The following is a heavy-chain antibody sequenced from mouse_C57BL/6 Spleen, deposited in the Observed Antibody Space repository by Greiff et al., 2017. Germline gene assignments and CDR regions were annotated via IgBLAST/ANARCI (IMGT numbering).Heavy chain of an antibody. D-gene: IGHD3-3*01. J-gene: IGHJ1*03. CDR2: INPGSGGT. CDR3: ARGDGYFDG. V-gene: IGHV1-54*01. CDR1: GYAFTNYL. Sequence: QVQLQQSGAELVRPGTSVKVSCKASGYAFTNYLIEWVKQRPGQGLEWIGVINPGSGGTNYNEKFKGKATLTADKSSSTAYMQLSSLTAEDSAVYFWARGDGYFDGGGTGTTVTVSS.